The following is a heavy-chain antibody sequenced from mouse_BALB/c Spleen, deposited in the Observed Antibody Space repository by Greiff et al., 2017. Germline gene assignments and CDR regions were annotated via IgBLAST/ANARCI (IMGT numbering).Heavy chain of an antibody. J-gene: IGHJ1*01. CDR1: GYSITSGYY. CDR2: ISYDGSN. Sequence: ESGPGLVKPSQSLSLTCSVTGYSITSGYYWNWIRQFPGNKLEWLGYISYDGSNNYNPSLKNRISITRDTSKNQFFLKLNSVTTEDTATYYCARVSSGLWYFDVWGAGTTVTVSS. V-gene: IGHV3-6*02. CDR3: ARVSSGLWYFDV. D-gene: IGHD3-1*01.